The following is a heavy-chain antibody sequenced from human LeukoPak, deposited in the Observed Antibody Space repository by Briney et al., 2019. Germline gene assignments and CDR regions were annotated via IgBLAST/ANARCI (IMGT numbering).Heavy chain of an antibody. CDR2: IYPGDSET. D-gene: IGHD2-15*01. CDR3: ARQSAVGSPEFDI. J-gene: IGHJ3*02. Sequence: GESLKISCKGSGYSFTTYWIGWVRQMPGKGLEWMGIIYPGDSETRYSPSFQGTVTISADKSISTAYLQWSSLKASDTAMYYCARQSAVGSPEFDIWGQGTMVTVSS. V-gene: IGHV5-51*01. CDR1: GYSFTTYW.